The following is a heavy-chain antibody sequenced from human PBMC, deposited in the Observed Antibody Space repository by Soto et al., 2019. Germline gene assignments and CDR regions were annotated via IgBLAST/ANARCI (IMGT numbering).Heavy chain of an antibody. D-gene: IGHD2-21*01. J-gene: IGHJ6*02. CDR1: GGSISSGGYY. CDR2: IYYSGST. CDR3: AASCVGCGGFNYYGMDV. Sequence: QVQLQESGPGLVKPSQTLSLTCTVSGGSISSGGYYWSWIRQHPGKGLEWIGYIYYSGSTYYNPSRWSRVTISVDASKIQFSLKLSSVTAADTAVYYCAASCVGCGGFNYYGMDVWGQGTTVTVSS. V-gene: IGHV4-31*03.